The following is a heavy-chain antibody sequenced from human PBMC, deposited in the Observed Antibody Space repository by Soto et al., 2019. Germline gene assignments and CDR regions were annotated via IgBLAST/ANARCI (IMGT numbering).Heavy chain of an antibody. J-gene: IGHJ4*02. CDR2: INRAPSGT. Sequence: EVQLVESGGDLVQPGGSLRLSCAGSGFIFSAYWMSWVRHVPGKGLEWVAMINRAPSGTHYVDSVKGRFTISRDNAKNSLDLQMNSLRVEDTAVYYCATLDTAEIQTAAYWGQGTLVTVSS. D-gene: IGHD5-18*01. CDR3: ATLDTAEIQTAAY. V-gene: IGHV3-7*01. CDR1: GFIFSAYW.